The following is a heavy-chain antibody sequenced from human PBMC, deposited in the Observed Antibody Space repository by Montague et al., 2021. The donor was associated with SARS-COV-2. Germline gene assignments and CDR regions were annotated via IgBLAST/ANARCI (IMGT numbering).Heavy chain of an antibody. Sequence: SLRLSCAASGFTFSSYDMHWVRQATGKGLEWVSAIGTAGDTYYPGSVKGRFTITRENAKNSLYLQMNSLRAGDTAVYYCARGSGSSWHWYFDLWGRGTLVTVSS. V-gene: IGHV3-13*01. CDR2: IGTAGDT. D-gene: IGHD6-13*01. CDR1: GFTFSSYD. CDR3: ARGSGSSWHWYFDL. J-gene: IGHJ2*01.